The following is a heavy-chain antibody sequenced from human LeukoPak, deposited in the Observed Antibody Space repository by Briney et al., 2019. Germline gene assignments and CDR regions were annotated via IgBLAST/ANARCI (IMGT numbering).Heavy chain of an antibody. V-gene: IGHV1-69*05. Sequence: SVKVSCKASGYTFTSYDINWVRQAPGQGLEWMGGIIPIFGTANYAQKFQGRVTITTDESTSTAYMELSSLRSEDTAVYYCASGPYCGGDCYLYYYYYYMDVWGKGTTVTVSS. CDR1: GYTFTSYD. CDR3: ASGPYCGGDCYLYYYYYYMDV. J-gene: IGHJ6*03. CDR2: IIPIFGTA. D-gene: IGHD2-21*02.